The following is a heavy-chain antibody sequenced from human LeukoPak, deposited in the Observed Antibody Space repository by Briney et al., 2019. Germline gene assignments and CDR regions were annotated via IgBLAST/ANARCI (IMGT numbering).Heavy chain of an antibody. J-gene: IGHJ5*02. CDR3: ARIAIEWFDP. V-gene: IGHV4-39*02. CDR2: IHYSGST. D-gene: IGHD2-21*01. Sequence: XETXSLTCXXSGGSISSTTYYWGWVRQPPGTGLEWIGSIHYSGSTYYNPSLKSRVTISVDTSKNHFSLKLGSVTAADTAVYYCARIAIEWFDPWGQGTLVTVSS. CDR1: GGSISSTTYY.